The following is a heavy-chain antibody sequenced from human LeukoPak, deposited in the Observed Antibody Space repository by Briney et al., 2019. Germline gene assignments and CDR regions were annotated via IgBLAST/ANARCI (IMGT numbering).Heavy chain of an antibody. CDR3: AKGWSGYFRSPFDL. J-gene: IGHJ3*01. V-gene: IGHV3-23*01. CDR2: VTGDSGTT. Sequence: GGSLRLSCVASGFTFSNFAMNWVRQAPGKGLEWVSVVTGDSGTTHYADSMKGRFTISRGNSKNTVYLQMNSLRAEDTAIYYCAKGWSGYFRSPFDLWGRGTRVTVSS. D-gene: IGHD3-3*01. CDR1: GFTFSNFA.